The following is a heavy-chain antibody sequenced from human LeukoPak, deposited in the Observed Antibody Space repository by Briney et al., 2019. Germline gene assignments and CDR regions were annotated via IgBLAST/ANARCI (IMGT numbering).Heavy chain of an antibody. J-gene: IGHJ4*02. CDR2: INPNSGGT. CDR3: ARERTIFGVVHFDY. V-gene: IGHV1-2*06. CDR1: GYTFTGYY. D-gene: IGHD3-3*01. Sequence: ASVKVSCKASGYTFTGYYMHWVRQAPGQGLEWMGRINPNSGGTNYAQKFQGRVTMTRDTSISTAYMELSRLRSDDTAVYYCARERTIFGVVHFDYWGQGTLVTVSS.